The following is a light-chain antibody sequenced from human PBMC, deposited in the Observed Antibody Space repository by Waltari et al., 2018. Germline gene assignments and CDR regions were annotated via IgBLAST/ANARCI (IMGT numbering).Light chain of an antibody. CDR3: QQHGSSLWT. CDR2: DAS. J-gene: IGKJ1*01. V-gene: IGKV3-20*01. Sequence: EIVLTQSPGTLSLSPGERATLSCRASQSVSNNYLAWYRQKPGQAPRLLIYDASSRATGIPDRFNGSGSGTDFTLTISRLEPEDFAVYYCQQHGSSLWTFGQGTKVEVK. CDR1: QSVSNNY.